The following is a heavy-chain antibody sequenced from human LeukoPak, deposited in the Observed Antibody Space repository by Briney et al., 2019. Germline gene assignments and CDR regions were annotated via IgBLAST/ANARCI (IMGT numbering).Heavy chain of an antibody. J-gene: IGHJ4*02. CDR2: ISSSSSSYI. Sequence: GGSLRLSCAASGFTFSSYSMNWVRQAPGKGLEWVSSISSSSSSYIYYADSVKGRFTISRDNAKNSLYLQMNSLRAEDTAVYYCAREHSSGYYYFDYWGQGTLVTVSS. CDR3: AREHSSGYYYFDY. D-gene: IGHD3-22*01. V-gene: IGHV3-21*01. CDR1: GFTFSSYS.